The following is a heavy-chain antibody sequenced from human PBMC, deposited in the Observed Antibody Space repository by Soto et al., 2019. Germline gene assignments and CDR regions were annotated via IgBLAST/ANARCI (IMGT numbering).Heavy chain of an antibody. D-gene: IGHD6-13*01. J-gene: IGHJ6*02. V-gene: IGHV4-59*01. Sequence: PSETLSLTCTVSGGSISGYYWSWIRQPPGKGLEWIGYMFYTGSAHYKPSLKSRATISVDTSKNQFSLRLNSVTAADTAVYYRARDHWRQYDSTWQYYGLDVWGQGTTVTVSS. CDR2: MFYTGSA. CDR3: ARDHWRQYDSTWQYYGLDV. CDR1: GGSISGYY.